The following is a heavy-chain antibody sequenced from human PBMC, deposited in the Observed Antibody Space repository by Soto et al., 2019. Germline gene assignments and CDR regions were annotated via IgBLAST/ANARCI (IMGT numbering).Heavy chain of an antibody. CDR3: ARGLSAGKGSPPDF. V-gene: IGHV3-23*01. D-gene: IGHD6-13*01. Sequence: EMQLLESGGGLVQPGGSLRLSCAASGFTFSSFAMSWVRQAPGKGLDWVSAISGSGGSTYSADSVKGRFTISRDNSKNTLYLQMSSLRAEDTAVYYCARGLSAGKGSPPDFGGQGSLVTVAS. J-gene: IGHJ4*02. CDR1: GFTFSSFA. CDR2: ISGSGGST.